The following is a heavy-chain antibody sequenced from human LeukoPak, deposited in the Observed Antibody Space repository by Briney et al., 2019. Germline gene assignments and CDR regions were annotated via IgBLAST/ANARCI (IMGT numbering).Heavy chain of an antibody. CDR3: ARRLRTGGFDI. V-gene: IGHV5-51*01. CDR1: GYRFTTYW. J-gene: IGHJ3*02. Sequence: GESLKISCMGSGYRFTTYWIDWVRQVPGKGLEWMGLIQPADSQTRYSPSFQGQVTLSDDKSINTAYLQWSSLRPSDTAIYYCARRLRTGGFDIWGQGTEVTVSS. D-gene: IGHD1-1*01. CDR2: IQPADSQT.